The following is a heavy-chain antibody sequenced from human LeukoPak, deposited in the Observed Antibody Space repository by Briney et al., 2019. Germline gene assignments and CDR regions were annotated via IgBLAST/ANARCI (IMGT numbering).Heavy chain of an antibody. D-gene: IGHD7-27*01. CDR2: ICSGTSTI. CDR1: GFTFSTYS. J-gene: IGHJ4*02. CDR3: ASFFLGIDGFDY. V-gene: IGHV3-48*01. Sequence: GGSLRLSCAASGFTFSTYSMNWVRQAPGKGLEWISYICSGTSTIYYADSVKGRFTISRDNAKNSLYLQMNSLRAEDTAVYYCASFFLGIDGFDYWGQGTLVTVSS.